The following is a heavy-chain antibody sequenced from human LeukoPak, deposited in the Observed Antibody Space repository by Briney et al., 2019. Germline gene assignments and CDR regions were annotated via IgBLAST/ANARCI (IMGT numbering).Heavy chain of an antibody. D-gene: IGHD6-13*01. CDR1: GGSISSSSYY. J-gene: IGHJ4*02. CDR2: IYYSGST. V-gene: IGHV4-39*01. Sequence: SETLSLTCTVSGGSISSSSYYWGWIRQPPGKGLEWIGSIYYSGSTYYNPSLKSRVTISVDTSKNQSSLKLSSVTAADTAVYYCARQQQLVVPGDDYWGQGTLVTVSS. CDR3: ARQQQLVVPGDDY.